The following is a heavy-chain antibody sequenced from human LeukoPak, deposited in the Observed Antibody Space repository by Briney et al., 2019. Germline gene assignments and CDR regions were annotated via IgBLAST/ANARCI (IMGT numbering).Heavy chain of an antibody. CDR1: AFTFSSYG. CDR2: LSYDGTNK. J-gene: IGHJ4*02. CDR3: AKGAHYDLLTGRGGFDY. D-gene: IGHD3-9*01. Sequence: GGSLRLSCAASAFTFSSYGMYWVRQAPGKGLEWVAVLSYDGTNKFYGDSVKGRFTISRDNVKYTLYLQMNSLRAEDTAVYYCAKGAHYDLLTGRGGFDYWGQGTLVTVSS. V-gene: IGHV3-30*18.